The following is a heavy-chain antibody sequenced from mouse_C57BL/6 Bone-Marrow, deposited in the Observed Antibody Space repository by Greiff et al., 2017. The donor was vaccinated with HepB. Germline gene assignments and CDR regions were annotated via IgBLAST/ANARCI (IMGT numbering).Heavy chain of an antibody. D-gene: IGHD1-1*02. V-gene: IGHV6-3*01. CDR2: IRLKSDNYAT. CDR1: GFTFSNYW. Sequence: EVMLVESGGGLVQPGGSMKLSCVASGFTFSNYWMNWVRQSPEKGLEWVAQIRLKSDNYATHYAESVKGRFTISRDESKSSVYLQMNNLRAEDTGIYYCTGGGWYFDVWGTGTTVTVSS. J-gene: IGHJ1*03. CDR3: TGGGWYFDV.